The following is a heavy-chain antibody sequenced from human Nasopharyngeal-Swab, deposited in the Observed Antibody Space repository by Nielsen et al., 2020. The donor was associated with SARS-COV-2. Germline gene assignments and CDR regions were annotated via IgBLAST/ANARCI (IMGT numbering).Heavy chain of an antibody. CDR1: GFTFSSYA. V-gene: IGHV3-30-3*02. J-gene: IGHJ4*02. CDR2: ISYDGSNK. CDR3: AKLWGTTAMETGH. Sequence: GESLKISCAASGFTFSSYAMHWVRQAPGKGLEWVAVISYDGSNKYYADSVKGRFTISRDNSKNTLYLQMNSLRAEDTAVYYCAKLWGTTAMETGHWGQGTLVIVSS. D-gene: IGHD5-18*01.